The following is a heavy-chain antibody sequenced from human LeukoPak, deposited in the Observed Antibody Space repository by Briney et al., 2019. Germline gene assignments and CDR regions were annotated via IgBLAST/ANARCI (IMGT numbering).Heavy chain of an antibody. CDR2: IKQDGSKK. Sequence: GGSLRLSCAASGFTFSSYWMTWVRQAPGKGLEWVANIKQDGSKKSYVDSVKGRFTISRDNAKNSLYLQMNSLRANDTGVYYCASQPAAADVDYWGQGTLVTVSS. V-gene: IGHV3-7*03. J-gene: IGHJ4*02. CDR3: ASQPAAADVDY. D-gene: IGHD2-2*01. CDR1: GFTFSSYW.